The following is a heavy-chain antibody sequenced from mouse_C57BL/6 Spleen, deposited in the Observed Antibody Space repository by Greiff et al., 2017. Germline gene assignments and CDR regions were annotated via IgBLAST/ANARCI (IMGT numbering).Heavy chain of an antibody. CDR3: AIWNCGSRRYFDV. CDR2: IHPSGSDT. J-gene: IGHJ1*03. Sequence: QVQLQQPGAELVKPGASVKVSCKASGYTFTSYWMHWVKQRPGQGLEWIGRIHPSGSDTNYNQKFKGKATLTVDKSSSTAYMQLSSLTSEDSAVYYCAIWNCGSRRYFDVWGTGTTVTVSS. CDR1: GYTFTSYW. V-gene: IGHV1-74*01. D-gene: IGHD1-1*01.